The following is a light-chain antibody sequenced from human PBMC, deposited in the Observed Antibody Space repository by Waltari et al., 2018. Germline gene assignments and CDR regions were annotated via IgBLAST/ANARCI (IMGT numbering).Light chain of an antibody. CDR1: ILGSKY. V-gene: IGLV3-1*01. J-gene: IGLJ3*02. CDR2: QDL. CDR3: QALGSNRWV. Sequence: SSELTQPPSVSVSPGQTASITCSGDILGSKYASWYQHKPGQSPLLVLYQDLNRPSGIPEGFSGSKSGNTATLTISGTQAMDDADYYCQALGSNRWVFGGGTKLTVL.